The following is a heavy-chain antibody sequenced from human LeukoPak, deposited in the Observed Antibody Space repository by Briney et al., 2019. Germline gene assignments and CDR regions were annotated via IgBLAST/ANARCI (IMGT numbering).Heavy chain of an antibody. D-gene: IGHD4-17*01. CDR2: IDTDGSST. CDR3: TRDRYGDYSDY. Sequence: GGSLRLSCAASGFTFSTYGMHWVRQAPGKGLVWVSRIDTDGSSTSYADSVKGRFTISRDNAKNTLYLQMNSLRAEDTAVYYCTRDRYGDYSDYWGQGILVTVSS. J-gene: IGHJ4*02. CDR1: GFTFSTYG. V-gene: IGHV3-74*01.